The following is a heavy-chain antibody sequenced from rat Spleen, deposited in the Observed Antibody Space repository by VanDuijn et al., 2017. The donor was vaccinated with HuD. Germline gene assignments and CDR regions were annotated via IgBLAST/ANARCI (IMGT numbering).Heavy chain of an antibody. J-gene: IGHJ2*01. CDR3: ATVGPDWEFDY. Sequence: WMTWIRQAPGKGLEWVASITNTGGSTYYPDSVKGRFTISRDNAQNTLYLQMSKLGSEDTAIYYCATVGPDWEFDYWGQGVMVTVSS. CDR2: ITNTGGST. V-gene: IGHV5-31*01. CDR1: W. D-gene: IGHD5-1*01.